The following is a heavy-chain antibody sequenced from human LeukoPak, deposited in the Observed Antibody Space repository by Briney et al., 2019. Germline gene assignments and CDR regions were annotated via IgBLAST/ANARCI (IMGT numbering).Heavy chain of an antibody. CDR3: ARAANYDFWSGDFDY. CDR2: ISYDGSNK. V-gene: IGHV3-30-3*01. D-gene: IGHD3-3*01. CDR1: GFTFSSYA. Sequence: PGGSLRLSCAASGFTFSSYAMHWVRQAPGKGLEWVAVISYDGSNKYYADSVKGRFTISRDNSKNTLYLRMNSLRAEDTAVYYCARAANYDFWSGDFDYWGQGTLVTVSS. J-gene: IGHJ4*02.